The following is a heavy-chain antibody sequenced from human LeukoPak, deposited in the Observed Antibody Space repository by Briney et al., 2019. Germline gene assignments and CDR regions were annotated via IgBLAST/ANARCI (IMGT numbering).Heavy chain of an antibody. CDR1: GFTFSSYA. D-gene: IGHD3-22*01. J-gene: IGHJ5*02. CDR3: ARDGYYYDSSGYLNWFDP. V-gene: IGHV3-64*04. CDR2: ISSNGGST. Sequence: GGSLRLSCSASGFTFSSYAMHWVRQAPGKGLEYVSAISSNGGSTYYADSVKGRFTISRDNAKNSLYLQMNSLRDEDTAVYYCARDGYYYDSSGYLNWFDPWGQGTLVTVSS.